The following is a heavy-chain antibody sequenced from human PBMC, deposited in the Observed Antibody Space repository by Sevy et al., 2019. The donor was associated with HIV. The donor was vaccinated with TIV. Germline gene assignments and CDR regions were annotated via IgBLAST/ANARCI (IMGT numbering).Heavy chain of an antibody. CDR2: ISYEGSNK. D-gene: IGHD5-18*01. CDR3: ASGYSYGYAPFDY. J-gene: IGHJ4*02. V-gene: IGHV3-30-3*01. CDR1: GFTFSSYA. Sequence: GGSLRLSCAASGFTFSSYAMHWVRQAPGKGLEWVAVISYEGSNKYNADSVKGRFTISRDNSKNTLYLQMNSLRAEDTAVYYCASGYSYGYAPFDYWGQGTLVTVSS.